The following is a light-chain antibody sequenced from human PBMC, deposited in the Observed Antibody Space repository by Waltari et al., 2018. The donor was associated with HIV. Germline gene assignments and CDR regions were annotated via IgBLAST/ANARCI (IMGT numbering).Light chain of an antibody. CDR1: TGAGTTTHY. V-gene: IGLV8-61*01. J-gene: IGLJ3*02. CDR3: VLYMGSGIWV. Sequence: QNVVTQEPSFAVSPGGTVTLPCGLSTGAGTTTHYTSWYQQTPGQAPRTLIYSTNTRSSGVPDRFSGSILGNKAALTITGAQADDESDYYCVLYMGSGIWVFGGGTKLTVL. CDR2: STN.